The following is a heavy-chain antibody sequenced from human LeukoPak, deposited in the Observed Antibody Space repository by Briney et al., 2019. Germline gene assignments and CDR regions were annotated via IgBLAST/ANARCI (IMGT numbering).Heavy chain of an antibody. J-gene: IGHJ6*02. V-gene: IGHV3-48*01. CDR2: ISSSSSI. CDR1: GFTFSTYS. D-gene: IGHD6-19*01. Sequence: GGSLRLSCAASGFTFSTYSMNWVRQAPGKGLEWVSYISSSSSIYYPDSVKDRFTISRDNAKNSLYLQMNSLRAEDTAVYYCARDQTAVAGTVYYYGMDVWGQGTTVTVSS. CDR3: ARDQTAVAGTVYYYGMDV.